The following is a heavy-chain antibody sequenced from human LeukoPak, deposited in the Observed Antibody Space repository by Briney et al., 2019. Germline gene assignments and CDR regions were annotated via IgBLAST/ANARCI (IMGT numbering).Heavy chain of an antibody. J-gene: IGHJ4*02. CDR1: GYTFTSYD. CDR2: MNPNSGNT. CDR3: ARGLRNYDILTGYYY. Sequence: ASVKVSCKASGYTFTSYDINWVRQATGQGLEWMGWMNPNSGNTGYAQKFQGRVTMTRNPSISTVYMELSSLRSEDTAVYYCARGLRNYDILTGYYYWGQGTLVTVSS. V-gene: IGHV1-8*01. D-gene: IGHD3-9*01.